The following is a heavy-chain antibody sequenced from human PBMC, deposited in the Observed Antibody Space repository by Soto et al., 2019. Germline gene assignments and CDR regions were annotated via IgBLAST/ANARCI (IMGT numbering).Heavy chain of an antibody. J-gene: IGHJ4*02. CDR1: GVTVSSNY. V-gene: IGHV3-66*04. D-gene: IGHD5-18*01. CDR3: ARHGYNYGGGYFDY. CDR2: IYSGGST. Sequence: EVQLVESGGGLVQPGGSLRLSCAASGVTVSSNYMSWVRQAPGKGLEWVSVIYSGGSTYYADSVKGSFTISRDNSKNTLYLQMNSLRAEDTAVYYCARHGYNYGGGYFDYWGQGTLVIVSS.